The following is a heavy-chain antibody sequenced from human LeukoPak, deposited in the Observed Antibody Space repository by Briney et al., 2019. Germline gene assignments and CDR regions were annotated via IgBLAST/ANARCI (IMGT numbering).Heavy chain of an antibody. V-gene: IGHV3-30*02. J-gene: IGHJ5*02. D-gene: IGHD3-16*01. CDR1: GFTLTSTG. CDR2: MHYDGRNI. CDR3: AKVTMGDVWFDP. Sequence: GGSLRLSCAMSGFTLTSTGMHWVRQAPGKGLEWVAFMHYDGRNILYADSVKGRFSISTDSSKNMVYLQMSSLRAEDTAVYYCAKVTMGDVWFDPWGQRTLVTVSS.